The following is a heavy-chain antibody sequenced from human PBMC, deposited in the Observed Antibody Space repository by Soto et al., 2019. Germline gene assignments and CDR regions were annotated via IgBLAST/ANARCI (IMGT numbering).Heavy chain of an antibody. CDR2: IWYDGSNK. J-gene: IGHJ6*02. CDR3: ARGGVGQQLQFYYGMDV. V-gene: IGHV3-33*01. Sequence: QVQLVEFGGGVVQPGRSLRLSCAASGFTFSSYGMHWVRQAPGKGLEWVAVIWYDGSNKYYADSVKGRFTISRDNSKNTLYLQMNSLRAEDTAVYYCARGGVGQQLQFYYGMDVWGQGTTVTVSS. CDR1: GFTFSSYG. D-gene: IGHD6-13*01.